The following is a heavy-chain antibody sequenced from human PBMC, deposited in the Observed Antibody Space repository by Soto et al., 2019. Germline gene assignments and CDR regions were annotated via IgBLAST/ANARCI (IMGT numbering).Heavy chain of an antibody. Sequence: QVQLVHSGAEVKKPGSSVKVSCKASGGTFSSYAISWVRQAPGQGLEWMGEIIPIFGTANYAQKFQGRVTITADESTSAGYLELSRLRSEDTPMYYYGRSRGPSSGYYPYCFAHWGEGTLVMFSS. D-gene: IGHD3-22*01. CDR3: GRSRGPSSGYYPYCFAH. V-gene: IGHV1-69*12. CDR2: IIPIFGTA. J-gene: IGHJ5*02. CDR1: GGTFSSYA.